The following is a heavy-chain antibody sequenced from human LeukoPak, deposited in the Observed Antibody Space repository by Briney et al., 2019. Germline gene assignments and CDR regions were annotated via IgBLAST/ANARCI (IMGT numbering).Heavy chain of an antibody. CDR3: AKVSGYTSGYVDF. V-gene: IGHV3-23*01. Sequence: GGSLRLSCAASGFTFRNYTMSWVRQAPGKGLEWVSTISGSGSNTYYADSVKGRFTISRDNSKNTLYLQMNSLRAEDTAVYYCAKVSGYTSGYVDFWGQGTLVTVSS. CDR1: GFTFRNYT. CDR2: ISGSGSNT. D-gene: IGHD5-18*01. J-gene: IGHJ4*02.